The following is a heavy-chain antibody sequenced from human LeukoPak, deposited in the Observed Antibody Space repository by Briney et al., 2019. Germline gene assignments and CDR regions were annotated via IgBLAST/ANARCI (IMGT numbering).Heavy chain of an antibody. Sequence: GASVKVSCKVSGYTLTELSMHWVRQAPGKGLEWMGGFDPEDGETIYARKFQGRVTMTEDTSTDTAYMELSSLRSEDTAVYYCATDGGGVTEYFQHWGQGTLVTVSS. V-gene: IGHV1-24*01. CDR2: FDPEDGET. CDR1: GYTLTELS. D-gene: IGHD3-3*01. J-gene: IGHJ1*01. CDR3: ATDGGGVTEYFQH.